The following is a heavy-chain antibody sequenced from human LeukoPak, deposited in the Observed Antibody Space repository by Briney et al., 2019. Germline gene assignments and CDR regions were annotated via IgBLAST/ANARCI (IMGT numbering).Heavy chain of an antibody. J-gene: IGHJ6*04. D-gene: IGHD5-12*01. CDR2: IRSEDNDGTT. CDR3: TRDRWGGGYISRGMDV. V-gene: IGHV3-71*01. CDR1: GFTVSSNY. Sequence: GGSLRLSCAASGFTVSSNYMSWVRQAPGKGLEWLGFIRSEDNDGTTDYAASVKGRFIISRDDSKSVAYLEMNDLKTEDTAVYYCTRDRWGGGYISRGMDVWGKGTTVTISS.